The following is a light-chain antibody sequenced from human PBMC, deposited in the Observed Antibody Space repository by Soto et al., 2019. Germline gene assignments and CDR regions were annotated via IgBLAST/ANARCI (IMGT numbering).Light chain of an antibody. J-gene: IGKJ4*01. CDR3: QQYSHWRPLT. CDR1: QSISNH. CDR2: AAS. V-gene: IGKV1-39*01. Sequence: DIQMTHSPSSLSASVEDRVIITCLASQSISNHLKWYQQKPGKAPKLVIYAASSLQSGVPSRFSGSGSGTDFTLTISSLQPEDFAVYCCQQYSHWRPLTFGGGTKVDIK.